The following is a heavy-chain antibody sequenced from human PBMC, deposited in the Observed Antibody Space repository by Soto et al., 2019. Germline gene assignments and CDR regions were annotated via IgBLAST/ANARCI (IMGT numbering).Heavy chain of an antibody. Sequence: EVQLVDSGGGLVQPGGSLRLSCAASEFTFRSYWMHWVRQSPGKGLVWVSRISGDGSSTNYADSVKGRFTISRDNAKNTVYLQIDSLRAEDTAVYYCRTAEIAAALDYWGQGTLVTVSS. CDR3: RTAEIAAALDY. D-gene: IGHD6-13*01. V-gene: IGHV3-74*01. CDR1: EFTFRSYW. J-gene: IGHJ4*02. CDR2: ISGDGSST.